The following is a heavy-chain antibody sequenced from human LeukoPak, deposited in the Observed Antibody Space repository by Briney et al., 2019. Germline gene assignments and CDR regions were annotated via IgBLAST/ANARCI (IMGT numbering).Heavy chain of an antibody. CDR3: ARDGPYYYDSSGYEFDY. V-gene: IGHV1-18*01. Sequence: GSVKVSCKASGYTFTSYGISWVRQAPGQGLEWMGWISAYNGNTNYAQKLQGRVTMTTDTSTSTAYMELRSLRSDDTAAYYCARDGPYYYDSSGYEFDYWGQGTLVTVSS. D-gene: IGHD3-22*01. J-gene: IGHJ4*02. CDR2: ISAYNGNT. CDR1: GYTFTSYG.